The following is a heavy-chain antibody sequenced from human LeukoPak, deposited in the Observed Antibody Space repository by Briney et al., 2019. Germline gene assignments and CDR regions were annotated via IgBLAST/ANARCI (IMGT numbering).Heavy chain of an antibody. J-gene: IGHJ5*02. V-gene: IGHV4-4*07. Sequence: SETLSLTCTVSGGSISSYYWSWIRQPAGKGLEWIGRIYTSGSTNYNPSLKSRVTMSVDTSKNQFSLKLSSVTAADTAVYYCARDRYYYDNSGRPNWFDPWGQGTLVTVSS. D-gene: IGHD3-22*01. CDR2: IYTSGST. CDR1: GGSISSYY. CDR3: ARDRYYYDNSGRPNWFDP.